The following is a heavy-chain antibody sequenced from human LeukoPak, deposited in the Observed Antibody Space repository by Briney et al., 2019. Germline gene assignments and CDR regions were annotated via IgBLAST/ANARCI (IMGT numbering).Heavy chain of an antibody. CDR1: GFTFSSYS. CDR2: ISSSSSYI. D-gene: IGHD3-22*01. CDR3: ARSLVVIRGDFDY. Sequence: PGGSLRLSCAASGFTFSSYSMNWVRQAPGKGLEWVSSISSSSSYIYYADSVRGRFTISRDNAKNSLYLQMNSLRAEDTAVYYCARSLVVIRGDFDYWGQGTLVTVSS. V-gene: IGHV3-21*01. J-gene: IGHJ4*02.